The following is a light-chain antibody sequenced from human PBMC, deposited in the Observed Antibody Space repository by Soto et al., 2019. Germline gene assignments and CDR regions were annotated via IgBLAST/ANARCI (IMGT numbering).Light chain of an antibody. CDR1: QDISHY. V-gene: IGKV3-15*01. CDR2: GTS. J-gene: IGKJ1*01. Sequence: VLTQSPGTLSLSPGAIATLSCRASQDISHYLAWYQQKPGKGPSLLIYGTSTRAGGVPSRFSGGGSGTDFTFTISSLQSEDFAVYYCHQYNDWPRTFGQGTKVDIK. CDR3: HQYNDWPRT.